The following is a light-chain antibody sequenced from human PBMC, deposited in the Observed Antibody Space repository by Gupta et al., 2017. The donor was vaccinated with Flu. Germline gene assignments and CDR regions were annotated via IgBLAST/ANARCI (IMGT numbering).Light chain of an antibody. V-gene: IGKV3-15*01. CDR3: QQYNNWVLT. Sequence: EIVMTQSPATLSVSPGERATLSCRASHSVGDNFAWYQQKPGQAPRLLIYAASTRASGIPDRFSGSGSGTEFTLTISSLQSEDCAVYYCQQYNNWVLTFGGGTTVEI. J-gene: IGKJ4*01. CDR1: HSVGDN. CDR2: AAS.